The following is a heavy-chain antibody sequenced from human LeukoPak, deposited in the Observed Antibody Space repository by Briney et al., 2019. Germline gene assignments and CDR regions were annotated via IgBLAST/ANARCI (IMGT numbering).Heavy chain of an antibody. D-gene: IGHD6-19*01. CDR2: IYYSGST. Sequence: SETLSLTCTVSGGSISSYYWSWIRQPPGKGLEWIGYIYYSGSTNYNPSLKSRVTISVDTSKNQFSLKLSSVTAADTAVYYCARGSGWYYYWGQGPLVTVSS. J-gene: IGHJ4*02. CDR1: GGSISSYY. V-gene: IGHV4-59*01. CDR3: ARGSGWYYY.